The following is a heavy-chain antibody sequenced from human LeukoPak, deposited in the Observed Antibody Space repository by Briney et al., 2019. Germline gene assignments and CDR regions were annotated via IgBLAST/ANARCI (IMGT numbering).Heavy chain of an antibody. CDR2: IKQDGSEK. D-gene: IGHD6-19*01. J-gene: IGHJ2*01. V-gene: IGHV3-7*05. CDR1: GFTLSSYA. CDR3: ARGGSGFERYFDL. Sequence: GGSLRLSCAASGFTLSSYAMSWVRQAPGKGLEWVANIKQDGSEKYYVDSVKGRFTISRDNAKNSLYLQMNSLRAEDTAVYYCARGGSGFERYFDLWGCGTLVTVSS.